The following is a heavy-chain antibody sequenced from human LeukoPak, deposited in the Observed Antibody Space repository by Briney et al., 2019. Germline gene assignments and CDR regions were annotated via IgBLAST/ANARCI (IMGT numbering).Heavy chain of an antibody. V-gene: IGHV3-33*01. CDR3: ARARIAAAGSASAPTYYG. J-gene: IGHJ6*01. Sequence: GGSLRLSCAASGFTFSSYGMHWVRQAPGKGLEWVAVTWYDGSNKYYADSVKGRFTISRDNSKNTLYLQMNSLRAEDTAVYYCARARIAAAGSASAPTYYG. D-gene: IGHD6-25*01. CDR2: TWYDGSNK. CDR1: GFTFSSYG.